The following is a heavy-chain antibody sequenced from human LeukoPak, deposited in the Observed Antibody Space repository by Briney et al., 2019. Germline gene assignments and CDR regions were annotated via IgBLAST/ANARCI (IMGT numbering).Heavy chain of an antibody. D-gene: IGHD1-26*01. CDR3: ARLWFSGSYHYYYYMDV. CDR2: INPKSGAT. CDR1: GGTFSSYA. J-gene: IGHJ6*03. Sequence: GASVKVSCKASGGTFSSYAISWVRQAPGQGLEWVGWINPKSGATNYAQKFQGRVTMTRDTSITTAYMELSRLTSDDTAVYFCARLWFSGSYHYYYYMDVWGKGTSVTVSS. V-gene: IGHV1-2*02.